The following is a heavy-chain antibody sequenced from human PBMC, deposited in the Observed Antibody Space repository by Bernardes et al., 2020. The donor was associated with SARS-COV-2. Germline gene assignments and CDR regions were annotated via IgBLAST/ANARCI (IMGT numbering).Heavy chain of an antibody. V-gene: IGHV4-31*03. CDR3: ARDQGRRYYYYGMDV. CDR1: GGSISSGGYY. D-gene: IGHD4-17*01. Sequence: SETLSLTCTVSGGSISSGGYYWSWIRQHPGKGLEWIGYIYYSGSTYYNPSLKSRVTISVDTSKNQFSLKLSSVTAADTAVYYCARDQGRRYYYYGMDVWGQGTTVTVSS. J-gene: IGHJ6*02. CDR2: IYYSGST.